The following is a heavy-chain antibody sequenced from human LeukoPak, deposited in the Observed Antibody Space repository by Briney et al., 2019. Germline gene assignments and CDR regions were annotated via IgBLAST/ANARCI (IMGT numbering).Heavy chain of an antibody. CDR3: ARVSGSYFYGSGSYYKFDY. D-gene: IGHD3-10*01. J-gene: IGHJ4*02. Sequence: GASVKVSCKASGYTFTGYYMHWVRQAPGQGLEWMGRINPNSGGTNYAQKFQGRVTMTRDTSISTAYMELSRLSSDDTAVYYCARVSGSYFYGSGSYYKFDYLGQGNLVNVSS. V-gene: IGHV1-2*06. CDR2: INPNSGGT. CDR1: GYTFTGYY.